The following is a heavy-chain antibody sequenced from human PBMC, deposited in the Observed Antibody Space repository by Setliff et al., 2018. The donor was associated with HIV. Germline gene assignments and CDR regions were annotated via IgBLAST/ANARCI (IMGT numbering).Heavy chain of an antibody. Sequence: SVKVSCKISGYTLTEVSMHWVRQAPGQGLEWMGGIIPIFGTANYAQKFQGRVTITADESTSTAYMELSSLRYEDTAVYCCARGGGYGGHFDYWGQGTLVTVSS. V-gene: IGHV1-69*13. J-gene: IGHJ4*02. D-gene: IGHD4-17*01. CDR2: IIPIFGTA. CDR3: ARGGGYGGHFDY. CDR1: GYTLTEVS.